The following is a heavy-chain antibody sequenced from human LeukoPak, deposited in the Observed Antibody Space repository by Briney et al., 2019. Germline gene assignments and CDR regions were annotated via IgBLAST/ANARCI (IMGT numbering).Heavy chain of an antibody. CDR2: INHSGST. CDR1: GGSFSGYY. CDR3: ARGKGAYYYGSGSYYKSYYYYGMDV. V-gene: IGHV4-34*01. J-gene: IGHJ6*02. D-gene: IGHD3-10*01. Sequence: SETLSLTCAVYGGSFSGYYWSWIRQPPGKGLEWIGEINHSGSTNYNPSLKSRVTISVDTSKNQFSLKLSSVTAADTAVYYCARGKGAYYYGSGSYYKSYYYYGMDVWSQGTTVTVSS.